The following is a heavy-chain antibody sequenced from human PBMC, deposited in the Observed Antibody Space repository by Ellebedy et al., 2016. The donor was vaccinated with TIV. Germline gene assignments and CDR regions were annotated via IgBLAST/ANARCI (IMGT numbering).Heavy chain of an antibody. CDR1: GYTFTSYY. Sequence: ASVKVSXXASGYTFTSYYMHWVRQAPGQGLEWMGIINPSGGSTSYAQKFQGRVTITADKSTSTAYMELSSLRSEDTAVYYCARGYYYGSGSLFYYFDYWGQGTLVTVSS. V-gene: IGHV1-46*01. CDR2: INPSGGST. CDR3: ARGYYYGSGSLFYYFDY. D-gene: IGHD3-10*01. J-gene: IGHJ4*02.